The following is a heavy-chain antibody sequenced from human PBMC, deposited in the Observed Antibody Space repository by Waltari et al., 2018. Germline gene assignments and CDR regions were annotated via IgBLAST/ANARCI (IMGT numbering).Heavy chain of an antibody. J-gene: IGHJ4*02. CDR1: GFNFSSYS. CDR2: ISSSSSTV. D-gene: IGHD3-10*01. Sequence: EVHLLQSGGGLVQPGGALRLSWSASGFNFSSYSMDWFRQAPGKGLEWVSYISSSSSTVYYADSVKGRFTISRDNAKNSLYLQMNSLRAEDTAVYYCAREYYTHFDYWGQGTLVTVSS. V-gene: IGHV3-48*01. CDR3: AREYYTHFDY.